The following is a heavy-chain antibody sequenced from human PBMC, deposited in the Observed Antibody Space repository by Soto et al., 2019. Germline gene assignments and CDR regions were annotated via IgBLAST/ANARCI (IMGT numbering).Heavy chain of an antibody. D-gene: IGHD2-21*02. Sequence: ASVKVSCKASGYTFTSYYMHLVRQAPGQGLEWMGIINPSGGSTTSEQKFQGRVTMTRDTSTSTLYMELSSLTSEDTAVYYCARGIVVVTAIDYGMDVWGQGTTVTVSS. V-gene: IGHV1-46*01. J-gene: IGHJ6*02. CDR2: INPSGGST. CDR1: GYTFTSYY. CDR3: ARGIVVVTAIDYGMDV.